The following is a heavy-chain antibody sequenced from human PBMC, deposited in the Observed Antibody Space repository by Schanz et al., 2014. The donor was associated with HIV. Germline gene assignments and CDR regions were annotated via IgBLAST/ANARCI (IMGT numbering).Heavy chain of an antibody. Sequence: EEHLLESGGDLIQPGGSLRLSCVASGFPFSNFAMSWVRQDPGRGLEWVSAISTGGERTFYADSVKGRFTISRYNSKNTLYLQMNSLRAEDTAIYHCGTYNYGSGHDYWGQGTLVTVSS. CDR3: GTYNYGSGHDY. V-gene: IGHV3-23*01. D-gene: IGHD3-10*01. J-gene: IGHJ4*02. CDR1: GFPFSNFA. CDR2: ISTGGERT.